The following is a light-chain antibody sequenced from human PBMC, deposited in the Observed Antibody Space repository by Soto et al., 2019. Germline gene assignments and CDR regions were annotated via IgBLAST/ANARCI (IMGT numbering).Light chain of an antibody. J-gene: IGKJ2*01. V-gene: IGKV3-20*01. Sequence: IVLTQSPGTLSLSPGERATLSCRASQSVSSSSLAWYQQKPGQAPRLLIYGASSRATGIPDRFSGSGSETDFTLTITRLEPEDSAVYYCQQYAGSPRTFGQGTKVEIK. CDR1: QSVSSSS. CDR2: GAS. CDR3: QQYAGSPRT.